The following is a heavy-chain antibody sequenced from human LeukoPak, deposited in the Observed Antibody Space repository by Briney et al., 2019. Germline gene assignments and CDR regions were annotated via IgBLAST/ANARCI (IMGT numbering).Heavy chain of an antibody. CDR1: GGSISSSSYY. D-gene: IGHD1-26*01. CDR3: ASLSGSYTFDY. V-gene: IGHV4-39*07. CDR2: IYYSGST. J-gene: IGHJ4*02. Sequence: SETLSLTCTASGGSISSSSYYWGWIRQPPGKGLEWIGSIYYSGSTYYNPSLKSRVTISVDTSKNQFSLKLSSVTAADTAVYYCASLSGSYTFDYWGQGTLVTASS.